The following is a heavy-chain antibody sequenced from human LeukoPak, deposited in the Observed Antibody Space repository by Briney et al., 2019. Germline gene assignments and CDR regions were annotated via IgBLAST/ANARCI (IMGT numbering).Heavy chain of an antibody. D-gene: IGHD1-26*01. J-gene: IGHJ6*02. CDR1: DGSINSYY. V-gene: IGHV4-59*01. Sequence: SETLSLTCSVSDGSINSYYWNWIRRPPGKGLEWIGYIYYNGNTNYSPSLKSRVTMPVDTSKNLLSLKVSSVTAADTAVYYCARERSNYYGMDVWGQGTTVTVSS. CDR3: ARERSNYYGMDV. CDR2: IYYNGNT.